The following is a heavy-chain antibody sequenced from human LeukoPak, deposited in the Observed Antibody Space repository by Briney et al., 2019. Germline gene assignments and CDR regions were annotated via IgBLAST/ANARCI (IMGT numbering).Heavy chain of an antibody. D-gene: IGHD6-13*01. Sequence: PSETLSLTCTVSGGSISSYYWSWIRQPAGKGLEWIGRIYTSGSTNYNPSLKSRVTISVDKCKNQFSLKLSSVTAADTAVYYCARQYSSSWYLDYWGQGTLVTVSS. CDR1: GGSISSYY. V-gene: IGHV4-4*07. CDR3: ARQYSSSWYLDY. J-gene: IGHJ4*02. CDR2: IYTSGST.